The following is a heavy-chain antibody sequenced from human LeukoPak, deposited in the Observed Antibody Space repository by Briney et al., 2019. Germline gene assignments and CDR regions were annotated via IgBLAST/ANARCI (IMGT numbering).Heavy chain of an antibody. CDR3: MRTYCSNISCFYFDY. CDR2: IFHAGTT. D-gene: IGHD2-2*01. Sequence: PSETLSLTCAVSGASISSSNWWSWARQPPGKGLEWIGEIFHAGTTNYNPSLQSRVTISVDNSRNQFSLKLTSVTAAVTAVYYCMRTYCSNISCFYFDYWGQGTLVTVSS. J-gene: IGHJ4*02. V-gene: IGHV4-4*02. CDR1: GASISSSNW.